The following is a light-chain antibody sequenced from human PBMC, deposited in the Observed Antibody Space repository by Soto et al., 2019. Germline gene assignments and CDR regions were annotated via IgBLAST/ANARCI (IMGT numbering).Light chain of an antibody. CDR2: GAS. CDR3: QQYGASPLT. Sequence: EIVFAQASGTLSFSPGEGATLSCRASQSISSSYLTWYQQKPGQAPRVLIYGASSRATGIPDRFSGSGSGTDFTLTISRLEPEDFAVYYCQQYGASPLTFGGGTKVDIK. CDR1: QSISSSY. J-gene: IGKJ4*01. V-gene: IGKV3-20*01.